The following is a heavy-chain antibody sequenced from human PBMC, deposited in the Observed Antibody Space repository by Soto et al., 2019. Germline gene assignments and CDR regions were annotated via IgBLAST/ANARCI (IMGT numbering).Heavy chain of an antibody. CDR2: ISAYNGDT. V-gene: IGHV1-18*01. Sequence: GASVKGSCKTSGYTFNMHSISWVRQAPGQGLEWMGWISAYNGDTNYAQNFQGRVTVTTDRSTSTAYMELTSLRSDDTAVYYCARDPSNSSGRQLYFDCWGQGTRVTVS. CDR3: ARDPSNSSGRQLYFDC. CDR1: GYTFNMHS. J-gene: IGHJ4*02. D-gene: IGHD6-19*01.